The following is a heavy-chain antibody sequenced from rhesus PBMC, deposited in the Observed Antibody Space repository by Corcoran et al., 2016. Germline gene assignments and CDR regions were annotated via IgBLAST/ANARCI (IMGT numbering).Heavy chain of an antibody. Sequence: QVQLQESGPGLVKPSETLSLTCAVSGGPTSGYYWSWIRPPPGTGLEWIGRFSGSDVSPDYHPSLTRRVIISTDTSENQFFQMLSSVPGADTAVYYCARPPGEWELHFHYWGQGVLVTVSS. CDR2: FSGSDVSP. V-gene: IGHV4-173*01. CDR3: ARPPGEWELHFHY. CDR1: GGPTSGYY. J-gene: IGHJ4*01. D-gene: IGHD1-44*01.